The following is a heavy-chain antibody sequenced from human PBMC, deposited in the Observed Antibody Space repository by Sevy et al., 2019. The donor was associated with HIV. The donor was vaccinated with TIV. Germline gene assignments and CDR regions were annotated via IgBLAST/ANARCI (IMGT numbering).Heavy chain of an antibody. J-gene: IGHJ6*04. CDR2: IYKTGST. CDR1: GGSVSSGTYY. V-gene: IGHV4-61*01. CDR3: ARVPRGQLWYSGSLGGYYYQMDV. Sequence: SETLSLSCSVSGGSVSSGTYYWSWIRQPPGKGLEWIGHIYKTGSTNYKLSLQSRATISVDTSTNQFSLRLRSVTAADTAVYYSARVPRGQLWYSGSLGGYYYQMDVWGKGTTVTVSS. D-gene: IGHD3-16*01.